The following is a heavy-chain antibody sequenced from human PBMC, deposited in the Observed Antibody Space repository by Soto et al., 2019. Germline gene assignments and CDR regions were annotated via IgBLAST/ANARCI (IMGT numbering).Heavy chain of an antibody. J-gene: IGHJ6*02. V-gene: IGHV4-30-4*01. CDR2: FYYSGST. CDR3: ARDRGRRARPTRSYGMDV. D-gene: IGHD6-6*01. CDR1: DGSISSGDYY. Sequence: QVQLQESGPGLVKPSQTLSLTCTVSDGSISSGDYYWSWIRQPPGKGLEWIGYFYYSGSTYYNPSLKSRVTISVDTSKNQFSLKLSSVTAADTAVYYCARDRGRRARPTRSYGMDVWGQGTTVTFSS.